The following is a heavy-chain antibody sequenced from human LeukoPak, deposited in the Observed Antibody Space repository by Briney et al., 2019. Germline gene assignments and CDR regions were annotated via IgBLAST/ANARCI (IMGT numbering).Heavy chain of an antibody. D-gene: IGHD6-19*01. V-gene: IGHV3-7*01. CDR3: ARQRGSGCLDY. CDR1: RFTLSNYW. CDR2: IKQDGSET. J-gene: IGHJ4*02. Sequence: GGSLRLSCAASRFTLSNYWXSXVXXXXXXXXXXVANIKQDGSETYYVDSVKGRFTISRDNAKNSLSLQMNSLRAEDTAVYYCARQRGSGCLDYWGQGTLVTVSS.